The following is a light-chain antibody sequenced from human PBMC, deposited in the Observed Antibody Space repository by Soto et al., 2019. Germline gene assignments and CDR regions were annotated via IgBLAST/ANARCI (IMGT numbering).Light chain of an antibody. CDR1: QSISSY. CDR3: QPGYLTPP. V-gene: IGKV1-39*01. CDR2: AAS. Sequence: DIQMTQSPYSLSASEGDRVTITCRASQSISSYLNWYQQKPGKAPKLLIYAASSLQSGVPSRFSGSGSGTDFTLTISSLQPDDFATYYCQPGYLTPPFCQGAKVAIK. J-gene: IGKJ1*01.